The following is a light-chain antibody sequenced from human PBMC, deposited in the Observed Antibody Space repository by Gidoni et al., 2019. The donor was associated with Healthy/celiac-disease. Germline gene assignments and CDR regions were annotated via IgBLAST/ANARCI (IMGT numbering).Light chain of an antibody. V-gene: IGLV1-40*01. CDR2: GNS. CDR3: QSYDSSLIGFVV. Sequence: QSVLTQPPAVSGAPGQRVPISCTGSSSNIGAGYDVHWYQQLPGTAPKLLIYGNSNRPSGLPDRFSVSKSGTSASLAITGLQAEDEADYYCQSYDSSLIGFVVFGGGTKLTVL. J-gene: IGLJ2*01. CDR1: SSNIGAGYD.